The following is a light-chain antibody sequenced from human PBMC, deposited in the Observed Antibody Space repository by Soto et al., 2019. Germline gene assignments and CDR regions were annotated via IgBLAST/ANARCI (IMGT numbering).Light chain of an antibody. CDR2: DVN. J-gene: IGLJ1*01. Sequence: QSALTQPASVSGSPGQSITMSCTGTSSDVGGYDYVSWYQQLPGKAPKLLIYDVNNRPSGVSHRFSGSKSGNTASLTISGLQAEDESDYYCSSYTGSSTFVFGTGTKVTVL. CDR3: SSYTGSSTFV. CDR1: SSDVGGYDY. V-gene: IGLV2-14*01.